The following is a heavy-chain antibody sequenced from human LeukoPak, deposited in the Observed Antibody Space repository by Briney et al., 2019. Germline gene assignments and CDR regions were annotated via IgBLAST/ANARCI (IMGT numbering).Heavy chain of an antibody. CDR2: ISESGSGT. V-gene: IGHV3-23*01. CDR3: AKDIAQGYTFGSIEQDY. CDR1: GLTFSRCD. D-gene: IGHD5-18*01. J-gene: IGHJ4*02. Sequence: PGGSLRLSCAVSGLTFSRCDMSWVRQAPGQGLEWVSAISESGSGTYYADSVKGRFTISRDNSKDTLSLQMNSLRAEDTAVYYCAKDIAQGYTFGSIEQDYWGQGTLVTVSS.